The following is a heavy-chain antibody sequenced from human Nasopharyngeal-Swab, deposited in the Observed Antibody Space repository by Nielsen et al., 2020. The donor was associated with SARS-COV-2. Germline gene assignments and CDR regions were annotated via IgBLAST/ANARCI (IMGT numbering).Heavy chain of an antibody. CDR2: IYYSGST. V-gene: IGHV4-39*01. Sequence: RQAPGKGLEWIGSIYYSGSTYYNPSLKRRVTISVETSKNKFSLKLSSVTAADTAVYYCARWKGIAAAWDYWGQGTLVTVSS. CDR3: ARWKGIAAAWDY. J-gene: IGHJ4*02. D-gene: IGHD6-13*01.